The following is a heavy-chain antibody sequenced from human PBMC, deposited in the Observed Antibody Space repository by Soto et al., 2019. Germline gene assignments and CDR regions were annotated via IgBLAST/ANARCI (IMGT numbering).Heavy chain of an antibody. J-gene: IGHJ6*02. D-gene: IGHD2-15*01. V-gene: IGHV4-31*11. CDR2: IYYSGST. Sequence: SETLSLTCAVSGGSISSGVYSWSWIRQHPGKGREWIGYIYYSGSTYYNPSLKSRVTISVDTSKNPFSLKLSSVTAAATAVYYCAIVRCSGGSCSPANLGVWGQGTPVTVSS. CDR3: AIVRCSGGSCSPANLGV. CDR1: GGSISSGVYS.